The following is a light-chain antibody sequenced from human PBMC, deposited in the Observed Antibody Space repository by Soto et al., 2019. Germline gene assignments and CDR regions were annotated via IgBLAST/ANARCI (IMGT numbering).Light chain of an antibody. Sequence: EIVLTQSPATPSLSPGERATLSCRASQSVGSYLAWYQQKPGQAPRLLIYDASNRATGIPARFSGSGSGTDFTLTINSLEPEDFAVYYCQQRSNWDGLTFGPGTKVDIK. CDR3: QQRSNWDGLT. J-gene: IGKJ3*01. CDR1: QSVGSY. CDR2: DAS. V-gene: IGKV3-11*01.